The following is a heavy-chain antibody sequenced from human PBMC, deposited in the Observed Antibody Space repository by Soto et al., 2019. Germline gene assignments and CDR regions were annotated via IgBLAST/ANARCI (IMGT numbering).Heavy chain of an antibody. CDR2: ISGSGGST. V-gene: IGHV3-23*01. CDR1: GFTFSSYA. D-gene: IGHD6-13*01. J-gene: IGHJ6*02. CDR3: AREIAAAGTGMDV. Sequence: PVGSLRLSCAASGFTFSSYAMSWVRQAPGKGLEWVSAISGSGGSTYYADSVKGRFTISRDNSKNTLYLQMNSLRAEDTAVYHCAREIAAAGTGMDVWGQGTTVTVSS.